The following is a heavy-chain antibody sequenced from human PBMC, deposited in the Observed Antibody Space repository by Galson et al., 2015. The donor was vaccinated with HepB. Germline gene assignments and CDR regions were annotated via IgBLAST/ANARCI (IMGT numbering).Heavy chain of an antibody. D-gene: IGHD1-26*01. CDR2: ISGSGDRT. V-gene: IGHV3-23*01. CDR1: GVTFSNFA. J-gene: IGHJ4*02. Sequence: SLRLSCAASGVTFSNFAMSWVRQAPGKGLAWVASISGSGDRTFYADSVEGRFALTRDNSKRTVYLQMNSLRAEDTALYYCAKSDMETGATPDWGQGTLVTVSS. CDR3: AKSDMETGATPD.